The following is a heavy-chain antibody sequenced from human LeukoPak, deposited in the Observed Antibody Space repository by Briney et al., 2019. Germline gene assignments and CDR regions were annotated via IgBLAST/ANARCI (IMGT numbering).Heavy chain of an antibody. Sequence: SETLSLTCNVSGGSIRGYYWSWIRQPPGKGLEWIGYIYYSGSTNYNPSLKSRVTISVDTSKNQFSLKLSSVTAADTAVYYCARAIRSSGYYYFDYWGQGTLVTVSS. CDR1: GGSIRGYY. CDR2: IYYSGST. V-gene: IGHV4-59*01. D-gene: IGHD3-22*01. CDR3: ARAIRSSGYYYFDY. J-gene: IGHJ4*02.